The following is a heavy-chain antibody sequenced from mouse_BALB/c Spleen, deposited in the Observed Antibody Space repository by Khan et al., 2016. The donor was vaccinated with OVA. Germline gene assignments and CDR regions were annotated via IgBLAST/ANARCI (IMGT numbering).Heavy chain of an antibody. V-gene: IGHV14-3*02. CDR1: GYNIKDIY. CDR3: RISTINA. CDR2: TDPANGNT. J-gene: IGHJ2*01. Sequence: DVKLVESGAELVKPAASLKLSCTASGYNIKDIYIHWVKQRPEKGLERIRRTDPANGNTKYDPKFQGKATIKADTSSNTAYLQLSSLTSEDTAVYYCRISTINAWGQGTTLTVSS.